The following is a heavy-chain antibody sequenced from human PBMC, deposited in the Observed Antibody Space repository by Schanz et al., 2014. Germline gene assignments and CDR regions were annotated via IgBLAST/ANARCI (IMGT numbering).Heavy chain of an antibody. CDR2: IKQDESEK. D-gene: IGHD6-13*01. CDR1: TFTFSSDW. J-gene: IGHJ4*02. Sequence: EVQLAESGGGLVQPGGSLRLSCAASTFTFSSDWMSWVRQAPGKGLEWVANIKQDESEKYYVDSVKGRFTISRDNAKRSLFLQMNSLRVEDTAVYFCVSQTGSPNYWGQGTLVTVSS. CDR3: VSQTGSPNY. V-gene: IGHV3-7*02.